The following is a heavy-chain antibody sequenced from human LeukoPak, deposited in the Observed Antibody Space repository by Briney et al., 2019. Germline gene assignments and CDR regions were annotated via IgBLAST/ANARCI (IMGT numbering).Heavy chain of an antibody. CDR2: ISGYNGNT. V-gene: IGHV1-18*01. Sequence: VASVKVSCEASGYTFISYGISWVRQAPGQGLEWMGWISGYNGNTNYAQNLQGRVTMTTDTSTSTAYMELRSLRSDDTAVYYCARGLGVVTAQSEQPKPRYFDLSGRGTQVTVSS. D-gene: IGHD2-21*02. CDR1: GYTFISYG. CDR3: ARGLGVVTAQSEQPKPRYFDL. J-gene: IGHJ2*01.